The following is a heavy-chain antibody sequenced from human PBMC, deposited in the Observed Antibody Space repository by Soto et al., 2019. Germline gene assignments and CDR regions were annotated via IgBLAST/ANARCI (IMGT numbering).Heavy chain of an antibody. J-gene: IGHJ4*02. Sequence: ASVKVSCKASGYTFTSYGISWVRQAPGQGLEWMGWISAYNGNINYAQKFRGRVTMTTDTSTSSAYLEVRSLRSDDTAVYYCARGGARWPGYFDSWGQGALVTVSS. CDR2: ISAYNGNI. D-gene: IGHD2-15*01. CDR1: GYTFTSYG. CDR3: ARGGARWPGYFDS. V-gene: IGHV1-18*04.